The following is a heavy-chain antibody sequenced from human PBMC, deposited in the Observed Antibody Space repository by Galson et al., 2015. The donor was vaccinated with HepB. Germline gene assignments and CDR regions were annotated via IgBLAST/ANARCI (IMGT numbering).Heavy chain of an antibody. V-gene: IGHV3-23*01. D-gene: IGHD4-11*01. Sequence: SLRLSCAASGFTFSSYAMSWVRQAPGKGLEWVSAISDSGGDTYYADSVKGRFTISRDNSKNTLYLQMNSLRVEDTAVYYCAKRSRTTKGPWGFDYWGQGTLVTVSS. CDR2: ISDSGGDT. J-gene: IGHJ4*02. CDR3: AKRSRTTKGPWGFDY. CDR1: GFTFSSYA.